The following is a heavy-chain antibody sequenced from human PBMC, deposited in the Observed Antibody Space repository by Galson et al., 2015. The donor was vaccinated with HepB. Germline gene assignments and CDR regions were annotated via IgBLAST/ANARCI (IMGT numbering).Heavy chain of an antibody. J-gene: IGHJ5*02. D-gene: IGHD6-19*01. CDR2: ISSSSSTI. CDR1: GFTFSSYR. CDR3: ARDTDSSGWYRWFDP. V-gene: IGHV3-48*04. Sequence: SLRLSCAASGFTFSSYRMNWVRQAPGKGLEWVSYISSSSSTIYYADSVKGRFTISRDNAKNSLYLQMNSLRAEDTAVYYCARDTDSSGWYRWFDPWGQGTLVTVSS.